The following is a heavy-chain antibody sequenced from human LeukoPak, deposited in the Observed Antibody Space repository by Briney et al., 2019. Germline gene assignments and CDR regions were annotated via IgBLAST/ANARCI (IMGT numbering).Heavy chain of an antibody. V-gene: IGHV3-23*01. J-gene: IGHJ5*02. CDR3: AKDEATYYDILTGPRDWFDP. CDR2: ISGSGGST. Sequence: PGGSLRLSCVGSGFSFSNYVMTWVRQAPGKGLEWVSAISGSGGSTYYADSVKGRFTISRDNSKNTLYLQMNSLRAEDTAVYYCAKDEATYYDILTGPRDWFDPWGQGTLVTVSS. D-gene: IGHD3-9*01. CDR1: GFSFSNYV.